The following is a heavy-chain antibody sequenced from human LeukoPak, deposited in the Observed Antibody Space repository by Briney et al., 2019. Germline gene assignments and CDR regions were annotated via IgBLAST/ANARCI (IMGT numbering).Heavy chain of an antibody. D-gene: IGHD3-9*01. J-gene: IGHJ4*02. CDR2: INPSGGST. CDR3: ARAYDMIDY. Sequence: ASVTVSFTASGCTFTSYYMHWVRQAPGQGLEWMGIINPSGGSTSYAQKFQGRIAMTRDTSTSTVYMVLSSLRSEDTAVYYCARAYDMIDYWGQGTLVTVSS. CDR1: GCTFTSYY. V-gene: IGHV1-46*01.